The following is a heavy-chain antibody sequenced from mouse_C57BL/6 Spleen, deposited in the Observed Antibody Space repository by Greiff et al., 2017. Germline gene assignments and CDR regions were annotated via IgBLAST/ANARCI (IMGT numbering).Heavy chain of an antibody. J-gene: IGHJ4*01. CDR1: GFTFSSYG. CDR2: ISSGGSYT. D-gene: IGHD2-4*01. V-gene: IGHV5-6*02. CDR3: ARRGWDYVDYYSMDY. Sequence: VKPVESGGDLVKPGGSLKLSCAASGFTFSSYGMSWVRQTPDKRLEWVATISSGGSYTYYQDSVKGRFTISRDNAKNAIYLQMSSLKSEDTAIYYWARRGWDYVDYYSMDYWGQGTTVTVSS.